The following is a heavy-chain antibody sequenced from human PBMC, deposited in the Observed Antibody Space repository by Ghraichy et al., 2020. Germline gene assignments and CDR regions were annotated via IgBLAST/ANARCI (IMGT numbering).Heavy chain of an antibody. CDR1: GESFSGYY. Sequence: SETLSLTCAVYGESFSGYYWSWIRQSPGKGLEWIGESNHGGTIKHNPSLKTRVTMSLDTSRKQFSLNVPSMTAADTAVYYCSRARRHNCLVGDDTFDFWGQGTMVIVSS. V-gene: IGHV4-34*01. D-gene: IGHD1-1*01. J-gene: IGHJ3*01. CDR3: SRARRHNCLVGDDTFDF. CDR2: SNHGGTI.